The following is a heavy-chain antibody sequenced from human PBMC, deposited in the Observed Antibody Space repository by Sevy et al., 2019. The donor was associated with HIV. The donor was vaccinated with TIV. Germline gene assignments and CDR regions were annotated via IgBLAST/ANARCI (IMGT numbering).Heavy chain of an antibody. CDR1: GFTFSSFF. V-gene: IGHV3-30-3*01. D-gene: IGHD4-4*01. CDR3: ALQRLSSNVAEYFQN. Sequence: GGSLRLSCAASGFTFSSFFMHWVRQAPGKGLEWVATISYVGSNEHYADSVKGGFIISRDNSKNALYLQMNSLRAEDTAVYYCALQRLSSNVAEYFQNWGQGTLVTVSS. J-gene: IGHJ1*01. CDR2: ISYVGSNE.